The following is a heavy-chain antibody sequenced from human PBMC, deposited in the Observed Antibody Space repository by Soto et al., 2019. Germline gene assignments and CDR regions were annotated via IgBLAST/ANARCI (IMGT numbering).Heavy chain of an antibody. CDR3: ARLGGSSGYGDAFDI. CDR2: INPSGGST. V-gene: IGHV1-46*01. Sequence: GGSVKFACSASGYTFPSYYIHWLREAPGQGLEWMGIINPSGGSTSYAQKFQGRVTMTRDTSTSTAYMELSSLRSEDTAVYYCARLGGSSGYGDAFDIWGQGTVVTVSS. CDR1: GYTFPSYY. D-gene: IGHD3-22*01. J-gene: IGHJ3*02.